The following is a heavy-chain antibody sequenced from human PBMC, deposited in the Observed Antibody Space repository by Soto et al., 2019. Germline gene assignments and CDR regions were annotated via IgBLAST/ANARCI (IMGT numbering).Heavy chain of an antibody. V-gene: IGHV1-18*01. CDR2: INTYNGMT. CDR3: AKSPRGEMATD. J-gene: IGHJ4*02. CDR1: GYTFINYH. D-gene: IGHD5-12*01. Sequence: QVQLVQSGGELKKPGASVTVSCKASGYTFINYHITWVRQAPGQGLEWMAWINTYNGMTDYAQRFQGIVTMTRDTSTSTAYMELRNLGSDDTAVYFCAKSPRGEMATDWGQGTLVTVSS.